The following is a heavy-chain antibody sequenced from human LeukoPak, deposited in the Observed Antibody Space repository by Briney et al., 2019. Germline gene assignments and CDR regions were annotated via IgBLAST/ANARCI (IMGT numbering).Heavy chain of an antibody. D-gene: IGHD3-10*01. J-gene: IGHJ4*02. Sequence: GGSLRLSCAASGFTFSSYAMSWVRQAPGKGLEWVSYISGTGTTIYYADSVKGRFTISRDNAKYSLHLQMDSLRADDTAVYSCARGGLGSWTFDSWGQGTLVTGSS. CDR3: ARGGLGSWTFDS. V-gene: IGHV3-48*04. CDR1: GFTFSSYA. CDR2: ISGTGTTI.